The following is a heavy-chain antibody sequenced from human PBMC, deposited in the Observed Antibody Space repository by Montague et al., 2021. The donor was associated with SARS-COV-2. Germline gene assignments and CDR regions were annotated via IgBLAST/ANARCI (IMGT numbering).Heavy chain of an antibody. V-gene: IGHV6-1*01. J-gene: IGHJ5*02. CDR3: ARDDPYCTNGVCYTGNWFDP. D-gene: IGHD2-8*01. Sequence: CAISGDSDGVEDPRRNSVKQSPALQFRWLGGTYYRSKWYNDYAVSVKSRITINPDTSKNQFSLQLNSVTPEDTAVYYCARDDPYCTNGVCYTGNWFDPWGQGTLVTVSS. CDR2: TYYRSKWYN. CDR1: GDSDGVEDPR.